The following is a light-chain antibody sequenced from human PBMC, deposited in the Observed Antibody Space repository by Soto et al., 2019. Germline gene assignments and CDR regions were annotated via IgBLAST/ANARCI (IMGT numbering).Light chain of an antibody. CDR2: SAT. CDR1: QSFGSNY. CDR3: QQHNQWPIT. V-gene: IGKV3D-20*02. Sequence: VVSHSPGILSLSPGERATLSCRAGQSFGSNYLAWYQKKPGQAPKLLIYSATRRATGVPDRFSGSGSGTEFTLTINSLQSEDSAVYYCQQHNQWPITFGQGTRLEI. J-gene: IGKJ5*01.